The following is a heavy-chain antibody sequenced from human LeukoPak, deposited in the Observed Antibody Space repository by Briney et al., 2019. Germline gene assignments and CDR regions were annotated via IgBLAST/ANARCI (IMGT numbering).Heavy chain of an antibody. Sequence: PSETLSLTCTVSGGSVNSGSYFWSWIRQPPGKGLEWIGYIQNSARTNYNPSLESRVTISVDSSKDQFSLRLSSVTAADTAVYYCATDYNNFYGMDVWGQGTTVTVSS. CDR1: GGSVNSGSYF. CDR3: ATDYNNFYGMDV. D-gene: IGHD4-11*01. V-gene: IGHV4-61*01. CDR2: IQNSART. J-gene: IGHJ6*02.